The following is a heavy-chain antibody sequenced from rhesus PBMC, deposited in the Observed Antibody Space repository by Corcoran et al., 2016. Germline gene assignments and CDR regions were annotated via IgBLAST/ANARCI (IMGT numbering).Heavy chain of an antibody. J-gene: IGHJ4*01. Sequence: EVQLVHSWAEVKKPGASVKVSCKVSGYTFTELSMHWVRQSPGKGLKWLGGVDPVYGEIIHEENVQGSVTMTEDTSTDTAYMELRSLRSEDTAVYYCARGVYTAGTQFDYWGQGVLVTVSS. D-gene: IGHD5-24*01. V-gene: IGHV1-156*01. CDR1: GYTFTELS. CDR2: VDPVYGEI. CDR3: ARGVYTAGTQFDY.